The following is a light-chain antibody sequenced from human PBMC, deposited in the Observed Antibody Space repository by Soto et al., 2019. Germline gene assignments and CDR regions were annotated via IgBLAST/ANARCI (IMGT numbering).Light chain of an antibody. J-gene: IGLJ3*02. V-gene: IGLV2-11*01. CDR1: SGDVGNYNY. Sequence: QSALTQPRSVSGSPGQSVTISCTGTSGDVGNYNYVSLYQQHPGKAPKVMIYDVSKRPSGVPDRFSGSKSGNTASLTISGLQAEDEADYYCCSYAGSYTWVFGGGTKLTVL. CDR3: CSYAGSYTWV. CDR2: DVS.